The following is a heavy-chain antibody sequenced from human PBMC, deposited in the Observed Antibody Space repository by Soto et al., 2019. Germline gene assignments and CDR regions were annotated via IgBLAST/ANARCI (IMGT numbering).Heavy chain of an antibody. CDR3: ARDACVGLVRPLYFDF. J-gene: IGHJ4*02. V-gene: IGHV3-23*01. D-gene: IGHD2-21*01. CDR1: GFTYSKHA. Sequence: GGSLRLSSAASGFTYSKHAMTWVRQAPGNGLEWVATISGNGVRTYYADSVKGRFIISRDNSRNLVHLQMNSLRVGDTALYLCARDACVGLVRPLYFDFWGQGAQVTVSS. CDR2: ISGNGVRT.